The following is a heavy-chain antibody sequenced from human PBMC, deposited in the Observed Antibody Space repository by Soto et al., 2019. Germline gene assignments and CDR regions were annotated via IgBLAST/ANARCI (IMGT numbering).Heavy chain of an antibody. CDR1: GGSISSSTYY. J-gene: IGHJ4*02. Sequence: ASETLSLTCTVSGGSISSSTYYWGWMRQPPGKGLEWIASIYISGNTYYNPSLKSRVTISVDTSKNQFSLKLSSVTAADTAVYYCARQAYCTNGVRRNSVFDYWGQGTLVTVSS. CDR3: ARQAYCTNGVRRNSVFDY. CDR2: IYISGNT. V-gene: IGHV4-39*01. D-gene: IGHD2-8*01.